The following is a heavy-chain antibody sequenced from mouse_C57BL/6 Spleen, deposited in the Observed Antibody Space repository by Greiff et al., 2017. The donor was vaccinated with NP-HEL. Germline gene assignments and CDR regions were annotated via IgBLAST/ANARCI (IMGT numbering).Heavy chain of an antibody. CDR1: GYTFTDYE. V-gene: IGHV1-15*01. Sequence: QVQLQQSGAELVRPGASVTLSCKASGYTFTDYEMHWVKQTPVHGLEWIGAIDPETGGTAYNQKFKGKAILTADKSSSTAYMELRSLTSEDSAVYYCTRHRYYGSSDWYFDVWGTGTTVTVSS. D-gene: IGHD1-1*01. CDR3: TRHRYYGSSDWYFDV. J-gene: IGHJ1*03. CDR2: IDPETGGT.